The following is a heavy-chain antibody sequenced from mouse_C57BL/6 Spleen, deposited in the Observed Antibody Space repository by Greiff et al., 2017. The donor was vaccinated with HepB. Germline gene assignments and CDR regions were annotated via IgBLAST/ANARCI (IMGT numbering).Heavy chain of an antibody. V-gene: IGHV1-39*01. D-gene: IGHD1-1*01. CDR3: ARGGFITTVAYFDY. J-gene: IGHJ2*01. Sequence: VQLKQSGPELVKPGASVKISCKASGYSFTDYNMNWVKQSNGKSLEWIGVINPNYGTTSYNQKFKGKATLTADQYSSTAYMQLNSLTSEDSAVYYCARGGFITTVAYFDYWGQGTTLTVSS. CDR1: GYSFTDYN. CDR2: INPNYGTT.